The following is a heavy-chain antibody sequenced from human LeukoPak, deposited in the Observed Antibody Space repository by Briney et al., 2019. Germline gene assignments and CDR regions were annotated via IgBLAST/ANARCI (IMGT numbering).Heavy chain of an antibody. Sequence: GASVKVSCKASGGTFSSYAISWVRQAPGQGLEWMGGIIPIFGTANYAQKFQGRVTITADESTSTAYMELSSLRSEDTAVYYCARDIVVVPAARDYYGMDVWGQGTTVTVSS. J-gene: IGHJ6*02. V-gene: IGHV1-69*13. CDR1: GGTFSSYA. CDR2: IIPIFGTA. CDR3: ARDIVVVPAARDYYGMDV. D-gene: IGHD2-2*01.